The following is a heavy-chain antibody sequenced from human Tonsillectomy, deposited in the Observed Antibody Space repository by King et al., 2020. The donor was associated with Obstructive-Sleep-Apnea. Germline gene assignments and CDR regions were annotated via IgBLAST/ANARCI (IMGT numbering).Heavy chain of an antibody. V-gene: IGHV1-46*03. D-gene: IGHD6-13*01. Sequence: EQLVQSGAEVKKPGASVKVSCKASGYTFTSYYMHWVRQAPRQGLNWMGIINPSGGSTSYAQKFQGRVTMTRDTSTSTVYMELSSLRSEDTAVYYCARFIAAAVPRDYYYGMDVWGQGTTVTVSS. CDR1: GYTFTSYY. CDR3: ARFIAAAVPRDYYYGMDV. CDR2: INPSGGST. J-gene: IGHJ6*02.